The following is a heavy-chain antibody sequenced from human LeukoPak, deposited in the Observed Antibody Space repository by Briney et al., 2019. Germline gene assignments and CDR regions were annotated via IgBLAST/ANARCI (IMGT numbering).Heavy chain of an antibody. V-gene: IGHV4-59*08. CDR2: IYFSGST. CDR1: GGPVSSYY. D-gene: IGHD3-9*01. J-gene: IGHJ4*02. Sequence: SETLSLTSTVSGGPVSSYYWSWIRQFPGKGLEWIGYIYFSGSTSYNPSLESRVTISLDTSQNQFSLKLSSVTAADTAVYFCARGGYTTAYYYFDYWGQGTLVTVSS. CDR3: ARGGYTTAYYYFDY.